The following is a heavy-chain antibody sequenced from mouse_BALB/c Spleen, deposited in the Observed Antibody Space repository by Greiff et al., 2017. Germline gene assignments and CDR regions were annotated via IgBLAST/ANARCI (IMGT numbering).Heavy chain of an antibody. D-gene: IGHD1-3*01. CDR3: SRELKITEIYYYAMDY. Sequence: VKVMESGPGLVAPSQSLSITCTVSGFSFTSYGVPWVRQPPGKGLEWLAVIWAGGSTKYYTALMSSLSISKDNSKSQVFLQMISLQNDDTARYYCSRELKITEIYYYAMDYRGQGTSVTVSA. CDR2: IWAGGST. CDR1: GFSFTSYG. J-gene: IGHJ4*01. V-gene: IGHV2-9*02.